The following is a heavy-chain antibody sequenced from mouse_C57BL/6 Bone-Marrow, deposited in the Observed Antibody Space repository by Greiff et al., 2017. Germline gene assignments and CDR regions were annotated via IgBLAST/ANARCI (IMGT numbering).Heavy chain of an antibody. CDR1: GYAFTNYL. CDR2: INPGSGGT. J-gene: IGHJ1*03. D-gene: IGHD1-1*01. V-gene: IGHV1-54*01. Sequence: VQLQQSGAELVRPGTSVKVSCKASGYAFTNYLIEWVKQRPGQGLEWIGVINPGSGGTNYNEKFKGKATLTADKSSSTAYMQLSSLTSEDSAVYYCARDGSRFWYFDVWGTGTTVTVSS. CDR3: ARDGSRFWYFDV.